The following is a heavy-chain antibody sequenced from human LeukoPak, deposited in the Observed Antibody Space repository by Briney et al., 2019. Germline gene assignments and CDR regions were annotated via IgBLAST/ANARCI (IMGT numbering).Heavy chain of an antibody. V-gene: IGHV3-53*01. Sequence: GGSLRLSCAASGFTVSSNCMSWVRQDPGKGLEWVSVIYSGGSTYYADSVKGRFTISRDNSKNTLYLQMNRLRAEDTAVYYCARESPGYSSGWYGGHLDYWGQGTLVTVSS. CDR1: GFTVSSNC. CDR2: IYSGGST. D-gene: IGHD6-19*01. J-gene: IGHJ4*02. CDR3: ARESPGYSSGWYGGHLDY.